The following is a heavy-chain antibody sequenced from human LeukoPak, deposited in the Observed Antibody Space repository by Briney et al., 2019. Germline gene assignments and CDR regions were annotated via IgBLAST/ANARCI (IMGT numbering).Heavy chain of an antibody. CDR1: GITLSNYG. D-gene: IGHD3-10*01. J-gene: IGHJ4*02. Sequence: AGGSLRLSCAVSGITLSNYGMSWVRQAPGKGLEWVASISGSAGGTIYAAPVKGRFTISRDNPKNTLYLQMNSLRAEDTAVYFCAKRGIVIRAVIIVGFHKEAYYFDDWGQGALVTVSS. V-gene: IGHV3-23*01. CDR3: AKRGIVIRAVIIVGFHKEAYYFDD. CDR2: ISGSAGGT.